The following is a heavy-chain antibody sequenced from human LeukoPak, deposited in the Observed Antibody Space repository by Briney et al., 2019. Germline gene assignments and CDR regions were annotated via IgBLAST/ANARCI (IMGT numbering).Heavy chain of an antibody. CDR1: GGXFSDYY. Sequence: SETLSLTCAVYGGXFSDYYCTWIRQPPGKGLEWIGEINHSGSANYNPSLKSRVTISVDTSKNQFSLKLSSVTAADTAVYYCARGESDGGNSVPWGQGTMVTVSS. D-gene: IGHD4-23*01. J-gene: IGHJ3*01. CDR2: INHSGSA. V-gene: IGHV4-34*01. CDR3: ARGESDGGNSVP.